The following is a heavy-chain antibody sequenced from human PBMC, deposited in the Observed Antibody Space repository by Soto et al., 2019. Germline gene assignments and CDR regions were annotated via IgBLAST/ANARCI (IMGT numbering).Heavy chain of an antibody. CDR2: IWYDGSNK. Sequence: QVQLVESGGGVVQPGRSLRLSCAASGFTFRSYGMHWVRQAPGKGLEWVAVIWYDGSNKYYADSVKGRFTISRDNSKNTLYLQMNSLRAEDTAVYYCARDYLGERGNGAFDIWGQGTMVTVSS. D-gene: IGHD3-10*01. CDR3: ARDYLGERGNGAFDI. J-gene: IGHJ3*02. V-gene: IGHV3-33*01. CDR1: GFTFRSYG.